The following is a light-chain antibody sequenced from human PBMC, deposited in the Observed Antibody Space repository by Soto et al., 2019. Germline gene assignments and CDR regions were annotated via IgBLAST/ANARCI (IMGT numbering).Light chain of an antibody. V-gene: IGKV1-33*01. CDR3: QHYHNLPPFT. CDR1: QDIRTS. J-gene: IGKJ3*01. CDR2: GAS. Sequence: DIPMTQSPSSLSASVGGRVSITCQASQDIRTSLSWFQQKPGRAPKPLIYGASNLETGIPSRFRGSGSGTDFTFTISSLQPEDIATYYCQHYHNLPPFTFGPGTKVDIQ.